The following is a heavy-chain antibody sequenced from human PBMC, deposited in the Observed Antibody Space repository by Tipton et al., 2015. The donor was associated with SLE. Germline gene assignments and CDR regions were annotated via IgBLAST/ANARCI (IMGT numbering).Heavy chain of an antibody. Sequence: TLSLTCAVSGYSISSGYFWTWIRQPPGKGLEWMGYIFDNGITDYNPSLKSRVTISVDASKNQFSLKLSSVAAADTAVYFCARGYHYGYAVDYYYYYYMDVWGTGTTVTVSS. V-gene: IGHV4-61*01. CDR1: GYSISSGYF. J-gene: IGHJ6*03. CDR2: IFDNGIT. D-gene: IGHD3-16*01. CDR3: ARGYHYGYAVDYYYYYYMDV.